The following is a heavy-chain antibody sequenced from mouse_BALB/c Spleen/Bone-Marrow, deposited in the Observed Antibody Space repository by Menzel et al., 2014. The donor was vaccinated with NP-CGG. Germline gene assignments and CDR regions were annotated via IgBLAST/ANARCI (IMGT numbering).Heavy chain of an antibody. V-gene: IGHV1-55*01. D-gene: IGHD3-3*01. CDR2: IFPGSDIT. Sequence: QVQLKQSGAELVKPGTSVNMSCKASGYSFTSYCMHWVKQRPGQGLVWIGGIFPGSDITSYTETFKSKATLTVDPSSSTAYIHLSRLTSEDAAFYYCARPGQGYWCQGTPLTGSS. CDR3: ARPGQGY. J-gene: IGHJ2*01. CDR1: GYSFTSYC.